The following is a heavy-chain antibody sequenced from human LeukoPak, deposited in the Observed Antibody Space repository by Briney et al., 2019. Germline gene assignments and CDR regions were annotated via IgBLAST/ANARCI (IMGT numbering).Heavy chain of an antibody. CDR3: ARKGGGSGSYDYFDF. CDR1: GFTFSTFG. V-gene: IGHV3-30*02. D-gene: IGHD6-19*01. CDR2: IQSDGSKQ. J-gene: IGHJ4*02. Sequence: GGSLRLSCATAGFTFSTFGIHWVRQTPGKGLEWAAAIQSDGSKQYYGDSVKGRFTISRDNSKNTLYLQMNSLRAEDTAVYYCARKGGGSGSYDYFDFWGQGSLVTVSS.